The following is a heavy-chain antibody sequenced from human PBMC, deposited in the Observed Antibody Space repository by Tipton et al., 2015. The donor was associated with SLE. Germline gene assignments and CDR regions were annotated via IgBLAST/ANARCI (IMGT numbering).Heavy chain of an antibody. CDR2: ISSDGGST. Sequence: SLRLSCEASGFTFNVYAIHWVRQAPGKGLEYVAGISSDGGSTSYADTVKGRFTISRDNSKKTLFLQMGSLRAEDTAVYYCTRGGLAVSVNYFDYWGQGTLVTVSS. J-gene: IGHJ4*02. D-gene: IGHD6-19*01. CDR1: GFTFNVYA. V-gene: IGHV3-64*02. CDR3: TRGGLAVSVNYFDY.